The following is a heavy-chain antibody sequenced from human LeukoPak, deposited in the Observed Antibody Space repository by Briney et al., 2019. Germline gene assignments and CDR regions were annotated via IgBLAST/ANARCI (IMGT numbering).Heavy chain of an antibody. V-gene: IGHV3-48*01. CDR3: TRDPRALDY. J-gene: IGHJ4*02. CDR2: IAYTGTI. Sequence: GGSLRLSCAASGFTFNRYSMNWVRQPPGKGLEWVSYIAYTGTIHYADSVKGRFTISRDDAKNSLYLHMNSLRAEDTAVYYCTRDPRALDYWGQGTLVTVSS. CDR1: GFTFNRYS.